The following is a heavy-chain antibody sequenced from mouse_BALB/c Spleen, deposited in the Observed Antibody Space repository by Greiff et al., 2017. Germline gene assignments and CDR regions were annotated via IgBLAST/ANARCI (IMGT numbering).Heavy chain of an antibody. V-gene: IGHV14-4*02. CDR2: IDPENGDT. D-gene: IGHD2-1*01. CDR3: NQIYYGNYYCDD. CDR1: GFNIKDYY. Sequence: VQLQQSGAELVRSGASVKLSCTASGFNIKDYYMHWVKQRPEQGLEWIGWIDPENGDTEYAPKFQGKATMTADTSSNTAYLQLSSLTSEDTAVYYCNQIYYGNYYCDDWGQGTTLTVSS. J-gene: IGHJ2*01.